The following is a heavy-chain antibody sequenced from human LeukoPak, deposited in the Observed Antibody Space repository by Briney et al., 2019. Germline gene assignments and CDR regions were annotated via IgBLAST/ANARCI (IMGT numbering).Heavy chain of an antibody. Sequence: PSETLSLTCAIYGGSFSGYFWSWFRQPPGKGLEWIGEINRSGSTNYNSSLSLKSRVNISADTSKNQFSLHLDSVTAADTAVYYCARSWAGMYYPFYYFDYWGQGTLVSVSS. CDR3: ARSWAGMYYPFYYFDY. D-gene: IGHD1-26*01. J-gene: IGHJ4*02. CDR2: INRSGST. V-gene: IGHV4-34*01. CDR1: GGSFSGYF.